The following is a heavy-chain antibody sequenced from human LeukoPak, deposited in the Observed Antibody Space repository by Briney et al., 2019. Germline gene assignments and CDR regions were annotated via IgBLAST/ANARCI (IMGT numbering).Heavy chain of an antibody. CDR2: INHSGST. V-gene: IGHV4-34*01. CDR3: ASRARGGLYYYYMDV. D-gene: IGHD3-16*01. J-gene: IGHJ6*03. CDR1: GGSFSGYY. Sequence: SETLSLTCAVYGGSFSGYYWSWIRQPPGKGLEWIGEINHSGSTNYNPSLKSRVTISVDTSKNQFSLKLSSVTAADTAVYYCASRARGGLYYYYMDVWGKGTTVTVSS.